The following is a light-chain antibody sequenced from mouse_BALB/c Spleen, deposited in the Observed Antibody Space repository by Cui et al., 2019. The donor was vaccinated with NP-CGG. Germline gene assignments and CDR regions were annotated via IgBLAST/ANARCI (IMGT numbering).Light chain of an antibody. J-gene: IGLJ1*01. CDR3: ALWYSNHWV. CDR1: TGAVTPSNY. CDR2: GTN. Sequence: QAVVTPECALLTSPGETVTLTCRSSTGAVTPSNYANCVQEKPEHLFTGLIGGTNNRAPGVPARFSGSLIGDKAALTITGAQTEDEAMYFCALWYSNHWVFGGGTKLTVL. V-gene: IGLV1*01.